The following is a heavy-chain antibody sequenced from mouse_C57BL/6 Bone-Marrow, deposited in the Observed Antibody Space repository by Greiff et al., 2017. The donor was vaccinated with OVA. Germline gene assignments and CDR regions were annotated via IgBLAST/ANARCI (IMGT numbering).Heavy chain of an antibody. CDR1: GYTFTSYT. CDR2: INPSSGYT. V-gene: IGHV1-4*01. CDR3: AREDGNWFAY. Sequence: VQLQQSGAELARPGASVKMSCKASGYTFTSYTMHWVKQRPGQGLEWIGYINPSSGYTTSNQKFKDKATLTADKSSSTAYMQLSSLTSDDSAVYYCAREDGNWFAYWGQGTLVTVSA. J-gene: IGHJ3*01. D-gene: IGHD2-1*01.